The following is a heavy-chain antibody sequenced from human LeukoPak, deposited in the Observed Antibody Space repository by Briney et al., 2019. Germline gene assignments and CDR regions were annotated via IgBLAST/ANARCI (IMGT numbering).Heavy chain of an antibody. Sequence: GGSLRLSCAASGFTVSSNYMSWVRQAPGKGLEWVSVIYSGGSTYYADSVKGRFTISRDNSKNTLYLQMNSLRAEDTAVYYCAKDLVGATTVYFDYWGQGTLVTVSS. J-gene: IGHJ4*02. CDR3: AKDLVGATTVYFDY. CDR2: IYSGGST. V-gene: IGHV3-53*01. D-gene: IGHD1-26*01. CDR1: GFTVSSNY.